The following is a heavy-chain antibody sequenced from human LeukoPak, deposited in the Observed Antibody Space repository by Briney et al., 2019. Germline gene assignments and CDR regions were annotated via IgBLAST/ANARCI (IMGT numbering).Heavy chain of an antibody. CDR2: ISGSGGST. CDR1: GFTFSSYS. D-gene: IGHD4-23*01. J-gene: IGHJ4*02. Sequence: GGSLRLSCAVSGFTFSSYSMNWVRQAPGKGLEWVSAISGSGGSTYYADSVKGRFTISRDNSKNTLYLQMNSLRAEDTAVYYCAKDKGYGGPDGLLDYWGQGTLVTVSS. CDR3: AKDKGYGGPDGLLDY. V-gene: IGHV3-23*01.